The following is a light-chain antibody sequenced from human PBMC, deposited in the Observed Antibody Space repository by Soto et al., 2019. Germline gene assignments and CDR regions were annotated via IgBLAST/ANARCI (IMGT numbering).Light chain of an antibody. J-gene: IGKJ5*01. CDR3: QHYVTSSIT. Sequence: EVVLTQSPGTLSLSPWESVNILCLASQSVSSTSLAWYQQKPGQTPRLLIYGASSRATGTPDRISGGGSGTHFTLTISRLEPADFAVYYCQHYVTSSITFGQGTRLEI. V-gene: IGKV3-20*01. CDR2: GAS. CDR1: QSVSSTS.